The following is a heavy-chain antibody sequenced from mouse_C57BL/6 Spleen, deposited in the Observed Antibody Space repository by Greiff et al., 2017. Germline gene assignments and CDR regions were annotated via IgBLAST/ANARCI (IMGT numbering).Heavy chain of an antibody. Sequence: EVQLQQSGPELVKPGASVKISCKASGYTFTDYYMNWVKQSHGKSLEWIGDINPNNGGTSYNQKFKGKATLTVDKSSSTAYMELRSLTSEDSAVYYCGGGGYVPYFDYWGQGTTLTVSS. CDR2: INPNNGGT. J-gene: IGHJ2*01. CDR1: GYTFTDYY. CDR3: GGGGYVPYFDY. V-gene: IGHV1-26*01. D-gene: IGHD2-14*01.